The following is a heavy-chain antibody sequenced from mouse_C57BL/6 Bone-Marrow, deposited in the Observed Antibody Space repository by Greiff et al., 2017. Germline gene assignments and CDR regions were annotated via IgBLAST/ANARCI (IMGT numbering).Heavy chain of an antibody. V-gene: IGHV1-81*01. D-gene: IGHD2-4*01. CDR2: IYPRSGNT. CDR3: ARSGRLRRGYAMDY. Sequence: QVQLKQSGAELARPGASVKLSCKASGYTFTSYGISWVKQRTGQGLEWIGEIYPRSGNTYYNEKFKGKATLTADKSSSTAYMELRSLTSEDSAVYFWARSGRLRRGYAMDYWGQGTSVTVSS. J-gene: IGHJ4*01. CDR1: GYTFTSYG.